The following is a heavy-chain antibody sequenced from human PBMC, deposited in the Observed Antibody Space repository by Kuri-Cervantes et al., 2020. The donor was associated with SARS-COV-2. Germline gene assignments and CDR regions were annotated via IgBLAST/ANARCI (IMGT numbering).Heavy chain of an antibody. CDR3: AREVDISYDSSGYLDY. J-gene: IGHJ4*02. V-gene: IGHV3-48*03. CDR1: GFIFSPFSSSS. Sequence: GESLKISCAVSGFIFSPFSSSSMHWVRQAPGKGLEWVSYISSSGSTIYYADSVKGRFTISRDNAKNSVYLEMNTVRAEDTAVYYCAREVDISYDSSGYLDYWGQGTLVTVSS. D-gene: IGHD3-22*01. CDR2: ISSSGSTI.